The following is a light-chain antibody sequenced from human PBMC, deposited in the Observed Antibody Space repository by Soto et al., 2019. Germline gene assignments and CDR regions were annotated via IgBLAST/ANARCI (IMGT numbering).Light chain of an antibody. V-gene: IGKV3-15*01. CDR2: GAS. CDR1: QSVGSN. Sequence: EIVMTQSPATLSVSPGERATLSCRASQSVGSNLAWYQQKPGQAPRLLISGASTRATGIPARISGSGSGTEFNLTISSLQSEDLAVYYCQQYNNWPLTFGGGTKVGIK. CDR3: QQYNNWPLT. J-gene: IGKJ4*01.